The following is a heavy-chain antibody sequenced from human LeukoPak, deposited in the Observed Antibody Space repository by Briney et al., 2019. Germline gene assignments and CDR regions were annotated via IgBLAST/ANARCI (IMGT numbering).Heavy chain of an antibody. D-gene: IGHD2-21*02. CDR3: TSWGDTTAEYFQR. J-gene: IGHJ1*01. V-gene: IGHV3-7*01. CDR2: INPDGRDT. CDR1: GFTFNRCW. Sequence: GGSLRLSCVVSGFTFNRCWMNWVRQAPGKGLEWVAHINPDGRDTYYVDSVKGRYTISRDNAQSSMYLQMNSLRVEDTAVYYCTSWGDTTAEYFQRWGQGTLVTVSS.